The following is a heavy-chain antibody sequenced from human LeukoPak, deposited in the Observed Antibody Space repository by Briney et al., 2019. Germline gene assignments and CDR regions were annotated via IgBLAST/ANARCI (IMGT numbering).Heavy chain of an antibody. D-gene: IGHD5-18*01. CDR1: GYSFTSYW. J-gene: IGHJ6*02. Sequence: GESLKISCKGSGYSFTSYWIGWVRQMPGKGLEWMGIIYPGDSDTRYSPSFQGQVTISADKSISTAYLQWSSLKASDTAMYYCARRYSYGLRSYYGMDVWGQGTTVTVSS. V-gene: IGHV5-51*01. CDR2: IYPGDSDT. CDR3: ARRYSYGLRSYYGMDV.